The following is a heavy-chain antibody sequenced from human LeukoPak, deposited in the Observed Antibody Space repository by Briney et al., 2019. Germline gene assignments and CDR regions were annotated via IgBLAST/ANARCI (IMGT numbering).Heavy chain of an antibody. J-gene: IGHJ5*01. CDR1: GFTFNSYW. Sequence: GGSLRLSCAASGFTFNSYWMHWVRHAPGKGLVWVSRINSDGSGTIYADSVRGRFTISRDNAKDTLYLQVNSLRAEDTAVYYCARTEGTVAYDSWGQGTLVTVSS. CDR3: ARTEGTVAYDS. V-gene: IGHV3-74*01. D-gene: IGHD4-23*01. CDR2: INSDGSGT.